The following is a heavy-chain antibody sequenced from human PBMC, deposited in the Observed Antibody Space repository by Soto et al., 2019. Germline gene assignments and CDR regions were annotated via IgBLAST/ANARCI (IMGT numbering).Heavy chain of an antibody. CDR1: GYTLTELS. CDR3: AISGLYDILTGVYFQH. CDR2: FDPEDGET. Sequence: ASVKVSCKVSGYTLTELSMHWVRQAPGKGLEWMGGFDPEDGETIYAQKFQGRVTMTEDTSTDTAYMELSSLRSEDTAVYYCAISGLYDILTGVYFQHWGQGTLVTVSS. D-gene: IGHD3-9*01. V-gene: IGHV1-24*01. J-gene: IGHJ1*01.